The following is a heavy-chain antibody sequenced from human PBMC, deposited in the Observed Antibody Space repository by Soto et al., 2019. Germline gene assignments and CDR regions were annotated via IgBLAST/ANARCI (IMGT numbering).Heavy chain of an antibody. J-gene: IGHJ4*02. CDR1: GFTFSSYW. CDR2: IKQDGSEK. Sequence: EVQLVESGGGLVQPGGSLRLSCAASGFTFSSYWMSWVRQAPGKGLEWVANIKQDGSEKYYVDSVKGRFTISRDNAKNSLYLQMNSLRAEDTAVYYCARVGALVVVPAAGDYWGQGTLVTVSS. V-gene: IGHV3-7*03. CDR3: ARVGALVVVPAAGDY. D-gene: IGHD2-2*01.